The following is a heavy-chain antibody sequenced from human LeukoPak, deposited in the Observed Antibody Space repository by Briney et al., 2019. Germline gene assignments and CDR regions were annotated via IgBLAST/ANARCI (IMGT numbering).Heavy chain of an antibody. CDR1: GFTFSSYG. V-gene: IGHV3-30*18. CDR3: AKSLGYSYGSLVVDH. Sequence: GRSLRLSCAASGFTFSSYGMHWVRQAPGKGLEWVAVISYDGSNKYYADSVKGRFTISRDNSKNTLYLQMNSLRAEDTAVYYCAKSLGYSYGSLVVDHWGQGTLVTVSS. D-gene: IGHD5-18*01. J-gene: IGHJ4*02. CDR2: ISYDGSNK.